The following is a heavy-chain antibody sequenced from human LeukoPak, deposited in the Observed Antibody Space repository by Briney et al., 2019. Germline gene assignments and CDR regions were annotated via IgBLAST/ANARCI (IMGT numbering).Heavy chain of an antibody. D-gene: IGHD3-3*01. J-gene: IGHJ5*02. CDR1: GFTFSSYE. CDR3: GKEQSGSYVHAFDL. CDR2: ISSSGSTI. Sequence: GGSLRLSCAASGFTFSSYETNWVRQAPGKGLEWVSYISSSGSTISYALSVKGRFTISRVNAKNSLYLQMNSLRTDDTAVYYCGKEQSGSYVHAFDLWGRGTVVTVSS. V-gene: IGHV3-48*03.